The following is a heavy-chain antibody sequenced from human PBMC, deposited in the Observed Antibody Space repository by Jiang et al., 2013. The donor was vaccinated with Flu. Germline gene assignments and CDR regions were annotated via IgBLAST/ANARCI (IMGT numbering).Heavy chain of an antibody. J-gene: IGHJ4*02. V-gene: IGHV4-59*08. CDR1: GGSISSYY. CDR2: IYYSGST. Sequence: LLKPSETLSLTCTVSGGSISSYYWSWIRQPPGKGLEWIGYIYYSGSTNYNPSLKSRVTISVDTSKNQFSLKLSSVTAADTAVYYCARQPAATAFDYWGQGTLVTVSS. CDR3: ARQPAATAFDY. D-gene: IGHD4-17*01.